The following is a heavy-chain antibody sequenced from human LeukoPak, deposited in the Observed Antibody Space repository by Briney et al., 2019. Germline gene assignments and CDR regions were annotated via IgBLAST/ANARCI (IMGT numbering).Heavy chain of an antibody. V-gene: IGHV4-34*01. CDR1: GGSFSGYY. J-gene: IGHJ4*02. CDR2: INHSGST. D-gene: IGHD3-10*01. Sequence: SETLSLTCAVYGGSFSGYYWSWIRQPPGKGLEWIGEINHSGSTNYNPSLKSRVTISVDTSKNQFSLKLSSVTAADTAVYYCARGQSGSGSYYNPGPPDYWGQGTLVTVSS. CDR3: ARGQSGSGSYYNPGPPDY.